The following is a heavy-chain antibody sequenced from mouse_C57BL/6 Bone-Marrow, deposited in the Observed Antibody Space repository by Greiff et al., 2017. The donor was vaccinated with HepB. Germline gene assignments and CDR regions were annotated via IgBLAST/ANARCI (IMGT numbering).Heavy chain of an antibody. V-gene: IGHV1-42*01. J-gene: IGHJ4*01. CDR2: INPSTGGT. D-gene: IGHD3-2*02. CDR3: ARAQATLYYAMDY. Sequence: VQLQQSGPELVKPGASVKISCKASGYSFTGYYMNWVKQSPEKSLEWIGEINPSTGGTTYNQKFKAKATLTVDKSSSTAYMQLKSLTSEDSAVYYCARAQATLYYAMDYWGQGTSVTVSS. CDR1: GYSFTGYY.